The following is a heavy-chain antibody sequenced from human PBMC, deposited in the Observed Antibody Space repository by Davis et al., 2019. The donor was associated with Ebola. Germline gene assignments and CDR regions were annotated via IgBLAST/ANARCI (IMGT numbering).Heavy chain of an antibody. V-gene: IGHV3-30*03. Sequence: GESLKISGAASGVTFSSYGMHWVRQAPGKGLEWVAVISYDGSNKYYADSVKGRFTISRDNSKNTLYLQMNSLRAEDTAVYYCARDRYSGYEPVLDYWGQGIMVTVSS. CDR3: ARDRYSGYEPVLDY. CDR1: GVTFSSYG. J-gene: IGHJ4*02. D-gene: IGHD5-12*01. CDR2: ISYDGSNK.